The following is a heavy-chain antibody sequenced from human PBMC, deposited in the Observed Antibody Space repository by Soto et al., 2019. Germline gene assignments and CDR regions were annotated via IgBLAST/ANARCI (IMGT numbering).Heavy chain of an antibody. Sequence: QVQLMESGGGVVQPGRSLRLSCAASGFAFRSYGMHWVRQAPGKGLEWVAVISYDGSNKYYADSVTGRFTISRDNSKNTLYLQMNSLRAEDTAVYYCAKDVNIWGKYRVIDHWGQGTLVTVSS. CDR2: ISYDGSNK. CDR1: GFAFRSYG. D-gene: IGHD3-16*02. V-gene: IGHV3-30*18. J-gene: IGHJ4*02. CDR3: AKDVNIWGKYRVIDH.